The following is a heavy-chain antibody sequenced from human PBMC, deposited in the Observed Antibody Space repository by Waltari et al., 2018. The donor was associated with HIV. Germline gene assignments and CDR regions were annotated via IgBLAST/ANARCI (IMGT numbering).Heavy chain of an antibody. D-gene: IGHD2-15*01. CDR3: ARGKDCGGGTCDGYHYYGMDV. V-gene: IGHV3-74*01. CDR2: INPDGTDT. J-gene: IGHJ6*02. Sequence: EVQLVESGGGLVQPGGSLRLSCAASGFTFTTSWVPWARQAPGKGLVWVSRINPDGTDTRYADSVKGRFTISRDNAKNTVYLQVNSLRGEDTSVYYCARGKDCGGGTCDGYHYYGMDVWGQGTTVTVSS. CDR1: GFTFTTSW.